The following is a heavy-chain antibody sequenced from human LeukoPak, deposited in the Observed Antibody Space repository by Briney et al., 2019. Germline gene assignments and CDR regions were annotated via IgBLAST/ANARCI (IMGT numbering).Heavy chain of an antibody. Sequence: ASVKVSCKASGYTFTSYYMHWVRQAPGQGLEWMGIINPRGGSTSYAQKFQGRVTMTRDTSTSTVYMELSSLRSEDTAVYYCARVPSSIAVAGTWFDYWGQGTLVTVSS. CDR1: GYTFTSYY. V-gene: IGHV1-46*01. J-gene: IGHJ4*02. CDR2: INPRGGST. CDR3: ARVPSSIAVAGTWFDY. D-gene: IGHD6-19*01.